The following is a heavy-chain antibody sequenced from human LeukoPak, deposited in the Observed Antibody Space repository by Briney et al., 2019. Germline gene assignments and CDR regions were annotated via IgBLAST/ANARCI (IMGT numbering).Heavy chain of an antibody. J-gene: IGHJ4*02. CDR2: MYYSGST. D-gene: IGHD3-10*01. Sequence: SETLSLTCAVSGDSIASTIHYWAWIRQPPGKGLEWIGSMYYSGSTYYNPSLKSRVTISVDTSKNQFSLKLSSVTAADTAVYYCARSLVLLWFGEEYWGQGTLVTVSS. V-gene: IGHV4-39*07. CDR3: ARSLVLLWFGEEY. CDR1: GDSIASTIHY.